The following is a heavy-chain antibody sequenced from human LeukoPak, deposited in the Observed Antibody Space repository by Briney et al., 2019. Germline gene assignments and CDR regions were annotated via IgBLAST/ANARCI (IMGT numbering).Heavy chain of an antibody. CDR1: GFTSGDYA. CDR3: TRDLSTSCYDY. Sequence: GGSLRLSCTASGFTSGDYAMSWFRQAPGKGLEWVGFIRSKAYGGTTEYAASVQGRFTISRDDCKSIAYLQMNSLKTEDTAVYYCTRDLSTSCYDYWGQGTLVTVSS. J-gene: IGHJ4*02. CDR2: IRSKAYGGTT. D-gene: IGHD2-2*01. V-gene: IGHV3-49*03.